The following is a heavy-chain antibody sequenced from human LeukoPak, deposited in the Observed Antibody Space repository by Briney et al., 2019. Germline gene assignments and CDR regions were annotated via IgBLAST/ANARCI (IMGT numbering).Heavy chain of an antibody. V-gene: IGHV4-61*02. CDR2: IYTSGSS. D-gene: IGHD3-3*01. J-gene: IGHJ3*02. CDR3: ARELSGPHAFDI. CDR1: GGSIGTGSYY. Sequence: SETLSLTCTVSGGSIGTGSYYWSWIRQPAGKGLEWIGRIYTSGSSNYNPSLKSRATISVDTSKNQFSLKLSSVTAADTAVYYCARELSGPHAFDIWGQGTMVTVSS.